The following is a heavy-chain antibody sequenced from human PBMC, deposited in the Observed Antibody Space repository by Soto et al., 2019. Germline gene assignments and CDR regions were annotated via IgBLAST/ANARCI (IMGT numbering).Heavy chain of an antibody. Sequence: SETLSLTCTVSGGSISSSSYYWGWIRQPPGKGLEWIGSIYYSGSTYYNPSLKSRVTISVDTSKNQFSLKLSSVTAADTAVYYCARRGYDFWSGYTNKEFDYWGQGTLVTVSS. CDR3: ARRGYDFWSGYTNKEFDY. CDR1: GGSISSSSYY. J-gene: IGHJ4*02. V-gene: IGHV4-39*01. D-gene: IGHD3-3*01. CDR2: IYYSGST.